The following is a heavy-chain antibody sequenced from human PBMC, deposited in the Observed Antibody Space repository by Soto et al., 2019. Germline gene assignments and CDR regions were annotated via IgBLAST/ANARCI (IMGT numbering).Heavy chain of an antibody. D-gene: IGHD2-15*01. V-gene: IGHV3-74*01. CDR1: GFTFSSYW. CDR2: INSDGSST. CDR3: ARERGYCSGGSCYSPHYYYYYMDV. Sequence: GSLRLSCAASGFTFSSYWMHWVRQAPGKGLVWVSRINSDGSSTSYADSVKGRFTISRDNAKNTLYLQMNSLRAEDTAVYYCARERGYCSGGSCYSPHYYYYYMDVWGKGTTVTVSS. J-gene: IGHJ6*03.